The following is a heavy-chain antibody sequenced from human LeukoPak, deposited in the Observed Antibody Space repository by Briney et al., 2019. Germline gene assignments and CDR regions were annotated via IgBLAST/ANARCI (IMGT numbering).Heavy chain of an antibody. CDR3: AKDVVTTDPYYYMDV. CDR2: ISGSGADT. Sequence: GGSLRLSCAASGFTFSRYAMSWVRQAPGKGLEWVSTISGSGADTYYADSVKGRFTISRDNSKNTLFLQMNSLGAEDTAVYYCAKDVVTTDPYYYMDVWGKGTTVTVSS. CDR1: GFTFSRYA. J-gene: IGHJ6*03. V-gene: IGHV3-23*01. D-gene: IGHD4-17*01.